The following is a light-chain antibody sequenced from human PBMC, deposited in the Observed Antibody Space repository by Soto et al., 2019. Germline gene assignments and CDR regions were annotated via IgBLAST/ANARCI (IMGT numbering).Light chain of an antibody. V-gene: IGKV1-9*01. CDR2: DAS. J-gene: IGKJ5*01. CDR3: QQYNTYAT. Sequence: DIQLTQSPSFLSASVGDRVTPTCRASQGISTFLAWYQHHPGTAPKRLIYDASTLKTGVPSRFRGSGSGSEFNFTIPGLHPDDVATYFCQQYNTYATLGQGTRLEI. CDR1: QGISTF.